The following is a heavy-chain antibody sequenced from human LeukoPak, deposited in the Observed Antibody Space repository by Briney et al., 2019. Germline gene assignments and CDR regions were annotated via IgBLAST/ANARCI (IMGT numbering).Heavy chain of an antibody. CDR2: IYYSGCT. V-gene: IGHV4-39*01. Sequence: SETLSLTCTVSGYSISSTSYYWGWIRQPPVKGLEWIGSIYYSGCTSYTPSLKSRFTISVDTSKNQFSLNLNSVTAADTAVYYCARVRTYGGYFDYWGQGTLVTVSS. D-gene: IGHD4-17*01. CDR3: ARVRTYGGYFDY. J-gene: IGHJ4*02. CDR1: GYSISSTSYY.